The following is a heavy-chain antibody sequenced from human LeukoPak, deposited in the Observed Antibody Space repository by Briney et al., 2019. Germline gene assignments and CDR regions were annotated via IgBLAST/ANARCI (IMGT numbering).Heavy chain of an antibody. D-gene: IGHD2-15*01. V-gene: IGHV3-30*18. J-gene: IGHJ4*02. Sequence: SGGSLRLSCAASGSTFSSNGMHWVRQAPGKGLEWVAVISYDEKTQYYADSVKGRFTISRDNSKDTLYLQMNSLRAEDTAVYYCAKEYCGGGRCNDDFFDYWGQGTLVTVSS. CDR2: ISYDEKTQ. CDR1: GSTFSSNG. CDR3: AKEYCGGGRCNDDFFDY.